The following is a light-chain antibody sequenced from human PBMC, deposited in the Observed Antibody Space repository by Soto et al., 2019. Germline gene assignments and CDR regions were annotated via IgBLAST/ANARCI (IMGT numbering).Light chain of an antibody. V-gene: IGLV4-69*01. CDR3: QTWGSGIPWV. CDR2: LNSDGSH. Sequence: QLVLTQSPSASASLGASVKLTCTLSSGHSSYAIAWHQQQPEKGPRYLMKLNSDGSHSKGDGIPDRFSGSSSGAERYLTXXXXQSEDEXXYYCQTWGSGIPWVFGGGTKLTVL. CDR1: SGHSSYA. J-gene: IGLJ3*02.